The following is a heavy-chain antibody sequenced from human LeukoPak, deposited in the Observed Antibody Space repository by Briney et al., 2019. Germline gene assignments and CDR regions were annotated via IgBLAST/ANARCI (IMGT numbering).Heavy chain of an antibody. V-gene: IGHV3-30*18. CDR1: GFTFSSYG. D-gene: IGHD3-22*01. CDR3: AKDYYYETSAFPDY. Sequence: GGSLRLSCAASGFTFSSYGVHWVRQAPGKGLEWVAAISHDGSDKYYADSVKGRFTISRDNSKNTLYLQMNSLRVEDTAVYHCAKDYYYETSAFPDYWGQGALVTISS. CDR2: ISHDGSDK. J-gene: IGHJ4*02.